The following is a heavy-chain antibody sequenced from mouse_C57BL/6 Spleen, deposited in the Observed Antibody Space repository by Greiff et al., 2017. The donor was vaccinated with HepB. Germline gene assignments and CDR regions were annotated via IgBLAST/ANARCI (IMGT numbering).Heavy chain of an antibody. D-gene: IGHD2-1*01. Sequence: QVQLQQPGAELVRPGTSVKLSCKASGYTFTSYWMHWVKQRPGQGLEWIGVIDPSDSYTNYNQKFKGKATLTVDTSSSTAYMQLSSLTSEDSAVYYCARRVYGNEGDAMDYWGQGTSVTVSS. J-gene: IGHJ4*01. CDR3: ARRVYGNEGDAMDY. CDR1: GYTFTSYW. CDR2: IDPSDSYT. V-gene: IGHV1-59*01.